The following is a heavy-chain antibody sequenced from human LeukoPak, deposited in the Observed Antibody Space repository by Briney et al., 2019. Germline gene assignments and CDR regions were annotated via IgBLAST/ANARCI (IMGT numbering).Heavy chain of an antibody. CDR3: AREKKKTAMVTRDGFDI. CDR2: IKGDGSDK. V-gene: IGHV3-7*01. J-gene: IGHJ3*02. Sequence: PGGSLRLSCAASGFTLSRFWMSWVRQAPGKGLEWVANIKGDGSDKNYVDPVKGRFTISRDNAKNSLYLDMSSLRVHDTAVYYCAREKKKTAMVTRDGFDIWGQGTMVTVSS. CDR1: GFTLSRFW. D-gene: IGHD2-2*01.